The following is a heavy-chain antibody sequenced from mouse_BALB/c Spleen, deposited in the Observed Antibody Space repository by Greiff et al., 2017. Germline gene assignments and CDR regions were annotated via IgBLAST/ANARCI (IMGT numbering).Heavy chain of an antibody. CDR1: GDSITSGY. CDR2: ISYSGST. Sequence: EVKLLESGPSLVKPSQTLSLTCSVTGDSITSGYWNWIRKFPGNKLEYMGYISYSGSTYYNPSLKSRISITRDTSKNQYYLQLNSVTTEDTATYYCANYYGSTDWYFDVWGAGTTVTVSS. V-gene: IGHV3-8*02. D-gene: IGHD1-1*01. J-gene: IGHJ1*01. CDR3: ANYYGSTDWYFDV.